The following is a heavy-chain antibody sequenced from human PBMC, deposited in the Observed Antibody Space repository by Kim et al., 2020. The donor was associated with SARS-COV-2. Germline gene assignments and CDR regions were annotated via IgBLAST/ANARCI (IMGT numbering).Heavy chain of an antibody. CDR2: IRRDVRDI. V-gene: IGHV3-7*01. CDR3: ARGGSSSWYWVHSGYYYYYGMDV. Sequence: GGSLRLSCAASGFTFSSDWMSWVRQAPGKCREWLTNIRRDVRDIRAAHAANGPFTISRDNAKNSLYLQMNSLRAEDTAVYYCARGGSSSWYWVHSGYYYYYGMDVWGQGTTVTVSS. CDR1: GFTFSSDW. J-gene: IGHJ6*02. D-gene: IGHD6-13*01.